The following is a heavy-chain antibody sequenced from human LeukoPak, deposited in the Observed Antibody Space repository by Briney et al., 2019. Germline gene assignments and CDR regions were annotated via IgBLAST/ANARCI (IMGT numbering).Heavy chain of an antibody. CDR3: ARDCSYDYVWGSYRYPHFGFDY. J-gene: IGHJ4*02. CDR2: INPNSGGT. V-gene: IGHV1-2*02. D-gene: IGHD3-16*02. CDR1: GYTFTGYY. Sequence: ASVKVSCKASGYTFTGYYMHWVRQAPGQGLEWMGWINPNSGGTNYAQKFQGRVTMTRDTSISTAYMELSRLRSDDTAVYYCARDCSYDYVWGSYRYPHFGFDYWGQGTLVTVSP.